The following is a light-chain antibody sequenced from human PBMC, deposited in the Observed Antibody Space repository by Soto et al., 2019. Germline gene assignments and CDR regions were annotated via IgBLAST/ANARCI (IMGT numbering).Light chain of an antibody. Sequence: EIGLTQSPATLSLSPGERATLSFRASQSVNNYLAWYQQKPGQTPRLLIYDASKRATGTPARFTGRGSGTDFTLTISSLEPEDFAVYYCQQRYNWRTFGQGTKVDIK. CDR3: QQRYNWRT. V-gene: IGKV3-11*01. CDR2: DAS. CDR1: QSVNNY. J-gene: IGKJ1*01.